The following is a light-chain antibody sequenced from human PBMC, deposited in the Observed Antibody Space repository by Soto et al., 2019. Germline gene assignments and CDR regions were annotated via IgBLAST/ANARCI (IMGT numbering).Light chain of an antibody. V-gene: IGKV3-15*01. CDR1: QSVSSY. Sequence: EIVMTQSPVTLSLSPGERATLSCRASQSVSSYLAWYQQKPGQAPKLLVFDASTRATGIPARFSGSGSGTESTLTLSGLQSEDVAVYCCQQYNNWQPLTFGGGTKVEIK. J-gene: IGKJ4*01. CDR2: DAS. CDR3: QQYNNWQPLT.